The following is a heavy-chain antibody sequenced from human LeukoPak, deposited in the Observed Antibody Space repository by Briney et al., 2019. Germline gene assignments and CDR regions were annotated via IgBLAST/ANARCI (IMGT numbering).Heavy chain of an antibody. CDR1: GFTFTSDA. J-gene: IGHJ5*02. Sequence: GGYLRLSCVASGFTFTSDAMNWVRQAPGKGLEWLSSTVSRGTTQYADSVKGRFTVSRDTSKNTLYLQMNSLRADDTAVYYCAKCSTSAYTTGWCNWIDPWGQGTLVTVSS. CDR3: AKCSTSAYTTGWCNWIDP. CDR2: TVSRGTT. D-gene: IGHD6-19*01. V-gene: IGHV3-23*01.